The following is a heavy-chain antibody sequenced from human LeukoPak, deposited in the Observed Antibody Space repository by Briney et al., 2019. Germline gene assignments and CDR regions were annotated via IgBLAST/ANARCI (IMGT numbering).Heavy chain of an antibody. CDR3: ARDFPFWSNYLEYYYYMDV. Sequence: SETLSLTCTVSGDSISSGNYYWNWIRQPAGKGLEWIGRISTRGRTHFNPSLKSRVTISVDTSKNQFSLKLSAVTAADTAVYYCARDFPFWSNYLEYYYYMDVWGKGTTVTVSS. J-gene: IGHJ6*03. CDR2: ISTRGRT. CDR1: GDSISSGNYY. V-gene: IGHV4-61*02. D-gene: IGHD3-3*01.